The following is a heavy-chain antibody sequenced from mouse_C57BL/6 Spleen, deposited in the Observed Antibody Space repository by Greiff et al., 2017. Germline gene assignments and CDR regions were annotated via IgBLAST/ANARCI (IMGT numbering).Heavy chain of an antibody. Sequence: EVKLMESGGGLVKPGGSVKLSCAASGFTFSDYGMHWVSQAPEKGLEWVAYISSGSSTIYYADTVKGRFTISRDNAKNTLCLKMTSLRSEETALYYCARRYSNRYYAMDYWGQGTSVTVAS. V-gene: IGHV5-17*01. CDR2: ISSGSSTI. J-gene: IGHJ4*01. D-gene: IGHD2-5*01. CDR1: GFTFSDYG. CDR3: ARRYSNRYYAMDY.